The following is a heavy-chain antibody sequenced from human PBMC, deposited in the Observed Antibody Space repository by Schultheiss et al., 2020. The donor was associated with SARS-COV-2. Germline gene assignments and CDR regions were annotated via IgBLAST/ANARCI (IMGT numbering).Heavy chain of an antibody. Sequence: GSLRLSCTVSGGSISSYYWSWIRQPPGKGLEWIGYIYYSGSTNYNPSLKSRVTISVDTSKNQFSLKLSSVTAADTAVYYCAATGYDYSNYEGWFDPWGQGTLVTVSS. CDR2: IYYSGST. J-gene: IGHJ5*02. CDR1: GGSISSYY. CDR3: AATGYDYSNYEGWFDP. D-gene: IGHD4-11*01. V-gene: IGHV4-59*01.